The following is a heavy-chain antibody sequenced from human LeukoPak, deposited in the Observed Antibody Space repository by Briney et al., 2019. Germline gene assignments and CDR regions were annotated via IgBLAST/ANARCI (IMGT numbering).Heavy chain of an antibody. CDR3: ARDRPYYDVLTGYYNPFDY. V-gene: IGHV1-18*01. CDR1: GYTFSSYG. D-gene: IGHD3-9*01. CDR2: ISTYNGNT. Sequence: ASVKVSCKASGYTFSSYGISWVRQAPGQGPEWMGWISTYNGNTNYAQKLQGRVTMTTDTSTSTAYMELRSLRSDDTAVYYCARDRPYYDVLTGYYNPFDYWGQGTLVTVSS. J-gene: IGHJ4*02.